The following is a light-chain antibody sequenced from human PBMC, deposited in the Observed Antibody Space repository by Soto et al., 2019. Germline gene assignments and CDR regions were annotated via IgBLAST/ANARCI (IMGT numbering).Light chain of an antibody. CDR2: GTS. CDR1: QSVRSNY. J-gene: IGKJ3*01. CDR3: QQYGSSYT. V-gene: IGKV3-20*01. Sequence: EIVLTQSPGTLSLSPGERATLSCRASQSVRSNYLAWYQQQPGQAPRLLIYGTSARATGIPDRFSGSGSGTDFXLTISRLEPEDFAVYYCQQYGSSYTFGPGTKVEIK.